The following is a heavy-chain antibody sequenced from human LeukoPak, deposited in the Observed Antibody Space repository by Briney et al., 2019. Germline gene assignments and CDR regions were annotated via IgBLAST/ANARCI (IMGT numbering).Heavy chain of an antibody. CDR2: INPNSGGT. J-gene: IGHJ4*02. CDR3: AISSSSLGYFDY. CDR1: GYTFTGYY. V-gene: IGHV1-2*02. Sequence: GASVKVSCKASGYTFTGYYMHWVRQAPGQGLEWMGWINPNSGGTNYAQKFQGRVTMTRDTSISTAYMELSRLRSADTAVYYCAISSSSLGYFDYWGQGTLVTVSS. D-gene: IGHD6-6*01.